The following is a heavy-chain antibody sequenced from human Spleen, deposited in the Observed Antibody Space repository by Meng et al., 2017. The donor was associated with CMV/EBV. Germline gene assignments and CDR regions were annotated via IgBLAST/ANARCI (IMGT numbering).Heavy chain of an antibody. CDR3: ARSYGYSYGQTDY. J-gene: IGHJ4*02. CDR1: AYSLTRYA. V-gene: IGHV1-3*02. D-gene: IGHD5-18*01. CDR2: SNAGQGDT. Sequence: ASVKVSCKTSAYSLTRYAMLWVRQAPGQRLEWMGWSNAGQGDTESSQDFQGRVTITTDESTSTAYMELSSLRSEDTAVYYCARSYGYSYGQTDYWGQGTLVTVSS.